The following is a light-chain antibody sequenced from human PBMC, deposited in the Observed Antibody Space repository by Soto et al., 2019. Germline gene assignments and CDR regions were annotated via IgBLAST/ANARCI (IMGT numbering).Light chain of an antibody. CDR1: SSNIGAGYD. Sequence: QSVLTQPPSVSGAPGQRVTISCTGSSSNIGAGYDVHWYQQLPGTAPKLLIYGNSNRPSGFPDRFSGSKSGTSASLAITGLQAEDEADYYCQSYDSSLSGHYVFGTGTKVTVL. CDR3: QSYDSSLSGHYV. CDR2: GNS. V-gene: IGLV1-40*01. J-gene: IGLJ1*01.